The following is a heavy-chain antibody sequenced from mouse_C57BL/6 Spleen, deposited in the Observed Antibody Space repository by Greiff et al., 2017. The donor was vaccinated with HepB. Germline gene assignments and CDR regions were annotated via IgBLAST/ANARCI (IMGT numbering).Heavy chain of an antibody. D-gene: IGHD1-1*01. CDR2: IDPENGDT. Sequence: VQLQQPGAELVRPGASVKLSCTASGFNIKDDYMHWVKQRPEQGLEWIGWIDPENGDTEYASKFQGKATITADTSSNTAYLQLSSLTSEDTAVYYCTTATVVARGYWGQGTTLTVSS. CDR1: GFNIKDDY. J-gene: IGHJ2*01. CDR3: TTATVVARGY. V-gene: IGHV14-4*01.